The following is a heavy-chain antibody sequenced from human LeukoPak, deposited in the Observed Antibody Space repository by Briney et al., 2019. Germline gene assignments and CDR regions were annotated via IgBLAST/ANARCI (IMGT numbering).Heavy chain of an antibody. CDR2: ISRGGDYT. Sequence: GGSLRLSCAASGFTFTRYRMHWIRQAPGKGLEWVSSISRGGDYTYSEDSVKGRFTISRDNAKDSLYLQLNSLRAEDTAVYYCARDLMAVAGTGFGYWGQGALVTVSS. D-gene: IGHD6-19*01. J-gene: IGHJ4*02. CDR1: GFTFTRYR. CDR3: ARDLMAVAGTGFGY. V-gene: IGHV3-21*01.